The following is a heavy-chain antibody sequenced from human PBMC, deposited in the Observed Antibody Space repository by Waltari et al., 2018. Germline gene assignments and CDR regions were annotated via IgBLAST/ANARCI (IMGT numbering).Heavy chain of an antibody. V-gene: IGHV1-69*12. CDR1: GGTFSSYA. J-gene: IGHJ3*02. Sequence: QVQLVQSGAEVKKPGSSVKVSCKASGGTFSSYAISWVRQAPGQGLEWMGGIIPIFGTANYAQKFQGRVTITADESTSTAYMELSSLRSEDTAVYYCASPPPDIVVVPAAIFDAFDIWGQGTMVTVSS. CDR3: ASPPPDIVVVPAAIFDAFDI. CDR2: IIPIFGTA. D-gene: IGHD2-2*02.